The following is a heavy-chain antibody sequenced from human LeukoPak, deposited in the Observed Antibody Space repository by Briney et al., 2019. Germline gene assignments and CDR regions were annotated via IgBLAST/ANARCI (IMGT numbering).Heavy chain of an antibody. J-gene: IGHJ4*02. V-gene: IGHV3-74*01. CDR3: ASSIVVPGHY. CDR1: GFTFSSYW. CDR2: IGGDGTTT. D-gene: IGHD6-19*01. Sequence: GGSLRLSCTASGFTFSSYWMHWVRQAPGKGLVWVSHIGGDGTTTGYADSVKGRFTISRDNAKNTLYLQMNSLRVEDTAVYYCASSIVVPGHYWGQGTLVTVSS.